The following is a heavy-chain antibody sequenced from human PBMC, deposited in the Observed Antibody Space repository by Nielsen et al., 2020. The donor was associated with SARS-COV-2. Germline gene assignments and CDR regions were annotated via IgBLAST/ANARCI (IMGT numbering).Heavy chain of an antibody. V-gene: IGHV3-9*03. CDR2: ISWNSGSI. CDR3: ATIAVAGISY. D-gene: IGHD6-19*01. J-gene: IGHJ4*02. CDR1: GFTFDDYA. Sequence: SLKISCAASGFTFDDYAMHWVRQAPGKGLEWVSGISWNSGSIGYADSVKGRFTISRDNAKNSLYLQMNSLRAEDMALYYCATIAVAGISYWGQGTLVTVSS.